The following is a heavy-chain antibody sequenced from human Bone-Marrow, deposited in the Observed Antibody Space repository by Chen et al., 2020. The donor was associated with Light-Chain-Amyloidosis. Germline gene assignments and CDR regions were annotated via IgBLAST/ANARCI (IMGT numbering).Heavy chain of an antibody. V-gene: IGHV3-74*01. D-gene: IGHD3-9*01. Sequence: EVLLVESGGEVVQPGGSLRLSCTASGFSFSTYWMHWVRQSPGKGLVSVSRTNSAGTSTTYADSVKGRFTVSRDNTKNTMYLEMNSLIVEDTAVYYCARTTLRYLDYWGQGTLVTVSS. CDR3: ARTTLRYLDY. CDR2: TNSAGTST. J-gene: IGHJ4*02. CDR1: GFSFSTYW.